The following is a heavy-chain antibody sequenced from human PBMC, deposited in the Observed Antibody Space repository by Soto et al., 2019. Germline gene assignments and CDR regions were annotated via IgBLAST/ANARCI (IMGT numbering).Heavy chain of an antibody. Sequence: GGSLRLSCAASGFTFSNYWTHWFRQAPGKGLVWVSRINGDGSTTTYADFVKGRFTISRDNAKNTLYLQMDSLGADDTAVYYCIRGGTRAPYWGVFVFWGQGALVNVSS. CDR1: GFTFSNYW. CDR2: INGDGSTT. D-gene: IGHD7-27*01. CDR3: IRGGTRAPYWGVFVF. V-gene: IGHV3-74*01. J-gene: IGHJ4*02.